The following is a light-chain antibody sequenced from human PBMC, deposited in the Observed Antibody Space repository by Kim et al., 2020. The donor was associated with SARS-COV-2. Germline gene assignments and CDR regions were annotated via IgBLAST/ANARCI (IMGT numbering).Light chain of an antibody. CDR3: QHYASSPRT. V-gene: IGKV3-20*01. J-gene: IGKJ1*01. CDR2: GAS. CDR1: QSISGNC. Sequence: SAGESATLSFRASQSISGNCFAWYKQKPGQTPTLLIYGASSRATGIPDRFSGSGSGTDFTLTISRLEPEDFAVYYCQHYASSPRTFGQGTKVDIK.